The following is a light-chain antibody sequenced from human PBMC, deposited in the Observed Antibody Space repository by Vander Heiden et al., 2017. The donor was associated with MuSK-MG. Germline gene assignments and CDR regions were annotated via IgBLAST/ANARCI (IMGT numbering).Light chain of an antibody. CDR2: WAS. J-gene: IGKJ2*01. Sequence: DIVMDQSPDPLAVSLGERATINCKSSQSVLYTSNNKNYLAWYQQKPGQPPKLFIYWASTREYGVPDRFPGSGSGTDFTLTISSLQAEDVAVYYCLQYFSFPYTLGQGTNLEI. CDR3: LQYFSFPYT. V-gene: IGKV4-1*01. CDR1: QSVLYTSNNKNY.